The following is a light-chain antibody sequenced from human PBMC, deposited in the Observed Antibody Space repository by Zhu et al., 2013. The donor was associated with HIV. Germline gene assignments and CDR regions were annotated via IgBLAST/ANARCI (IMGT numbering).Light chain of an antibody. CDR1: HSVSNF. Sequence: EIEMTQSPGTLSLSPGDRATLSCRASHSVSNFLAWYQQKPGQAPRLLIYDASNRATGIPARFSGSGSGTDFTLTISSLEPEDFAVYYCQQRSNWLFTFGPGTKVDIK. CDR2: DAS. J-gene: IGKJ3*01. CDR3: QQRSNWLFT. V-gene: IGKV3-11*01.